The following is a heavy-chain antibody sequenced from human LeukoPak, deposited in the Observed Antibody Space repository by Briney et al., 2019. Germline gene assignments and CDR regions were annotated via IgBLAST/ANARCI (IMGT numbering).Heavy chain of an antibody. CDR1: GGTFSSYA. J-gene: IGHJ5*02. V-gene: IGHV1-69*13. CDR3: ARVTAGSYVVAAGLNWFDP. Sequence: GASVKVSCKASGGTFSSYAISWVRQAPGQGLEWMGGIIPIFGTANYAQKFQGRVTITADESTSTAYMELSSLRSGDTAVYYCARVTAGSYVVAAGLNWFDPWGQGTLVTVSS. CDR2: IIPIFGTA. D-gene: IGHD2-2*01.